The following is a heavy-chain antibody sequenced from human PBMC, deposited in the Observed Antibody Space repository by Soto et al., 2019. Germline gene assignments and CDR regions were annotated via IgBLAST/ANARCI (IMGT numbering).Heavy chain of an antibody. Sequence: QVQLQEAGPGPVKPSQTLSLTCTVSGCPIRRGGYYWNWIRQHPGKGLEWIGYIYYSGSTYYNPSLKSRVTISVDTSKKQFSLKLSDVTAADTAVYYCARSVFPWGQGTLVTVSS. CDR3: ARSVFP. J-gene: IGHJ5*02. CDR2: IYYSGST. CDR1: GCPIRRGGYY. V-gene: IGHV4-31*03.